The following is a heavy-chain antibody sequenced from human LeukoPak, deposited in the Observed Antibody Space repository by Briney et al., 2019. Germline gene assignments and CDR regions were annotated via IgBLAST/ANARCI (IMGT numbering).Heavy chain of an antibody. CDR3: ARHAYLDGDYEDY. V-gene: IGHV5-10-1*01. D-gene: IGHD4-17*01. CDR1: GYSFTSYW. J-gene: IGHJ4*02. Sequence: KAGESLKISCKGSGYSFTSYWISWVRQMPGKGLEWMGRIDPSDSYTNYSPSFQGHVTISADKSISTAYLQWSSLKASDTAMYYCARHAYLDGDYEDYWGQGTLVTVSS. CDR2: IDPSDSYT.